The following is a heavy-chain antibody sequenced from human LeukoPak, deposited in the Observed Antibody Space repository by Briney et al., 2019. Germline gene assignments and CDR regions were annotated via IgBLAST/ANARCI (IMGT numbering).Heavy chain of an antibody. Sequence: KAGGSLRLSCAASGFTFSSYSMNWVRQAPGKGLEWVSSISSSSSYIYYADSVKGRFTISRDNAKNSLYLQMNSLRAEDTAVYYCAREGYSYGNFDCWGQGTLVTVSS. J-gene: IGHJ4*02. CDR1: GFTFSSYS. V-gene: IGHV3-21*01. CDR3: AREGYSYGNFDC. CDR2: ISSSSSYI. D-gene: IGHD5-18*01.